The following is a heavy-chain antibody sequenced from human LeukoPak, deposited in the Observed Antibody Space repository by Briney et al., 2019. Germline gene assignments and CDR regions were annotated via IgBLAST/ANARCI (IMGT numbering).Heavy chain of an antibody. CDR1: GGTFSSYV. V-gene: IGHV1-69*13. CDR3: ARGPLRFLGGIDY. D-gene: IGHD3-3*01. J-gene: IGHJ4*02. CDR2: IIPIFGTA. Sequence: ASVKVSCKASGGTFSSYVISWVRQAHGQGLEWMGGIIPIFGTANYAQNFQGRVTITADDSTSTAYMALSTLRSEDTAVYYCARGPLRFLGGIDYWGQGTLVTVSS.